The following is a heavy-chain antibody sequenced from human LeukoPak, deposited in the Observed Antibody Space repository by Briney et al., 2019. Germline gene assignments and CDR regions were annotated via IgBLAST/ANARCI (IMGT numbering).Heavy chain of an antibody. J-gene: IGHJ6*03. V-gene: IGHV4-4*07. D-gene: IGHD2/OR15-2a*01. CDR1: GGSISSYY. Sequence: PSETLSLTCTGSGGSISSYYWSWIRQPAGKGLEWIGRIYTSGSTNYNPSLKSRVTISVDKSKNQFSLKLSSVTAADTAVYYCARASSNYYYYYMDVWGKGTTVTVSS. CDR3: ARASSNYYYYYMDV. CDR2: IYTSGST.